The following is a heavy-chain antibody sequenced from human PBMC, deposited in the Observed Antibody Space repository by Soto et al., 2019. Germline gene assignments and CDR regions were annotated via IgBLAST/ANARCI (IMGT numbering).Heavy chain of an antibody. CDR2: VYNSGST. D-gene: IGHD6-13*01. J-gene: IGHJ4*02. CDR3: ARYRREAVAGYTLDN. CDR1: GGSISSNY. Sequence: SETLSLTCTVSGGSISSNYWTWIRQPPGKGLEWIGYVYNSGSTNYNPSLKSRVTISEDTSKSQFSLEVNSMTAADTAVYYCARYRREAVAGYTLDNWGQGVLVTVSS. V-gene: IGHV4-59*01.